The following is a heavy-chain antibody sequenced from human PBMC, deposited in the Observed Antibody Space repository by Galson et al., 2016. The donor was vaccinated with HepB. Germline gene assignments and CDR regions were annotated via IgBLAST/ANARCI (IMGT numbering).Heavy chain of an antibody. Sequence: SVKVSCKASGYTFTSYAIHWVRQAPGQRLEWMGWINVGNGNTKYSQKFQGRVTITSDTVASTAYMDLSSLRSEDTAVYYCARDLGWGDFDYWGQGTLVTVSS. J-gene: IGHJ4*02. CDR3: ARDLGWGDFDY. CDR2: INVGNGNT. CDR1: GYTFTSYA. D-gene: IGHD3-16*01. V-gene: IGHV1-3*01.